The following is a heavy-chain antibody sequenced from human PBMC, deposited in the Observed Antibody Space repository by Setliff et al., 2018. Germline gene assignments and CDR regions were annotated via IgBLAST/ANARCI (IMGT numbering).Heavy chain of an antibody. CDR1: GGSVSNYY. CDR2: IYTSGST. V-gene: IGHV4-4*07. J-gene: IGHJ3*02. CDR3: ARKGISAISGAFDM. Sequence: PSENLSLTCPVSGGSVSNYYWLWIRQPAGKGLEWIGRIYTSGSTNYNPSLKSRVTMSVDTSKNQFSLKLSSVTAADTAVYYCARKGISAISGAFDMWGQGTMGTVSS. D-gene: IGHD1-26*01.